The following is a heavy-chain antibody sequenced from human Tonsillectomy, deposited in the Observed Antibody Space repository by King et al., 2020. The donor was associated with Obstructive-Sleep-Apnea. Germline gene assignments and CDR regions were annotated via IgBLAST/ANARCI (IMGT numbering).Heavy chain of an antibody. D-gene: IGHD1-26*01. CDR2: ISYDGSNK. Sequence: VQLVESGGGVVQPGRSLRLSCAAAGFTVSRYGMHWVRQAPGKGLEWVGVISYDGSNKYYADSAKGRFTISRDNSKNTLYLQMNSLRAEDTAVYYCAKDYRKYFQHWGQGTLVTVSS. V-gene: IGHV3-30*18. CDR1: GFTVSRYG. CDR3: AKDYRKYFQH. J-gene: IGHJ1*01.